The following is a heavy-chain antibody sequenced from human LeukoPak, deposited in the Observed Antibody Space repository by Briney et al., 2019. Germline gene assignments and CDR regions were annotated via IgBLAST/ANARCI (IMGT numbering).Heavy chain of an antibody. CDR1: GGSFSGYY. V-gene: IGHV4-34*01. Sequence: PSETLSLTCAVYGGSFSGYYWSWIRQPPGKGLEWIGEINHSGSTNYNPSLKSRVTISVDTSKNQFSLKLSSVTAADTAVYYCAWTRPYCTNGVCYSPPFDYWGQGTLVTVSS. CDR3: AWTRPYCTNGVCYSPPFDY. J-gene: IGHJ4*02. D-gene: IGHD2-8*01. CDR2: INHSGST.